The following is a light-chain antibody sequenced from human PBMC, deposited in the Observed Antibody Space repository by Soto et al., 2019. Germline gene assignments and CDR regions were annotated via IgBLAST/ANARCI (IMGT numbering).Light chain of an antibody. CDR3: QQYVSSPPGFT. V-gene: IGKV3-20*01. Sequence: EIVLTQSPGTLSLSPGERATLSCRASQSVSSSYLAWYQQKPGQAPRLLIYDASSRATGIPDRFSGSGSGTDFTLTISRLEPEDFAVYYCQQYVSSPPGFTFGPGTKVDFK. CDR1: QSVSSSY. J-gene: IGKJ3*01. CDR2: DAS.